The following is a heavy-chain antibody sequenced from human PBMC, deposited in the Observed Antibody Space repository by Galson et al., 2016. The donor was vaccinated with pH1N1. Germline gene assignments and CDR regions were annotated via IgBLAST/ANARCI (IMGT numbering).Heavy chain of an antibody. CDR1: GFTFSDYY. Sequence: SLRLSCAASGFTFSDYYMSWIRQAPGKGQEWVSYISGTTGYTNYADSLQGRFTISRDNTKNSVYLQMNSLRAEDTAIYYCARDANVNIVTTSAFDIWGQGTMVTVSS. CDR2: ISGTTGYT. D-gene: IGHD5-12*01. CDR3: ARDANVNIVTTSAFDI. J-gene: IGHJ3*02. V-gene: IGHV3-11*05.